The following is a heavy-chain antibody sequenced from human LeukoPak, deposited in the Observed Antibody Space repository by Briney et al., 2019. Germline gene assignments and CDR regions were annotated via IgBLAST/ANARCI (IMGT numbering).Heavy chain of an antibody. D-gene: IGHD3-10*01. V-gene: IGHV3-15*06. J-gene: IGHJ4*02. CDR2: IKSKTDGETT. CDR1: GFTFSSYS. CDR3: TTDLGTYYHGSQRLIPIDY. Sequence: GGSLRLSCAASGFTFSSYSMHWVRQAPGKGLEWIGRIKSKTDGETTNYAEPVRGRFTISRDDSKSVVYLQMNSLKIEDTAVYYCTTDLGTYYHGSQRLIPIDYWGQGTLVTVSS.